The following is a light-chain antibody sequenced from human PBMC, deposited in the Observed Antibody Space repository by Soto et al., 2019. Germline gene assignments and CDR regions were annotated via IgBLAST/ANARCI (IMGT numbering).Light chain of an antibody. J-gene: IGKJ1*01. CDR3: QQYNSHRT. Sequence: DIQMTQSPSTLSASVGDRVTITCRARQTISIWLAWYQQKPGKAPKLLIYDASILESGVPSRFSGSGSGTEFTLTISSLQPDDFATYYCQQYNSHRTFGQGTKVEIK. V-gene: IGKV1-5*01. CDR2: DAS. CDR1: QTISIW.